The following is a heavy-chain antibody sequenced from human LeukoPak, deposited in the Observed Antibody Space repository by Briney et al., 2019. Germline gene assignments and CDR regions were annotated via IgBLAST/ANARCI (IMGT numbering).Heavy chain of an antibody. J-gene: IGHJ4*02. D-gene: IGHD6-19*01. Sequence: GGSLRLSCAASGFTFSSYAVSWVRQAPGKGLEWVSAISGSGGGTYYADSVKGRFTISRDNSEKMLYLQMNSLSTEDTAVYYCAKTTTGYCSGRYPGWPVDYWGQGTLVTVSS. CDR2: ISGSGGGT. CDR1: GFTFSSYA. CDR3: AKTTTGYCSGRYPGWPVDY. V-gene: IGHV3-23*01.